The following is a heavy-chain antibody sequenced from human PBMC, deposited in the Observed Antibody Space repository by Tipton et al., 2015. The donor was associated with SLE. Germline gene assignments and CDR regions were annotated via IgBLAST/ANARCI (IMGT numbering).Heavy chain of an antibody. V-gene: IGHV4-59*11. CDR1: GASISTHY. Sequence: TLSLTCTVSGASISTHYWIWIRQPPGKGLEWIGYISYTGNTNFNPSLKSRVTMSVATSKNQFSLRLTSVTAADTAMYYCARDSAVNFWYCYLWGRGTLVTVSS. CDR2: ISYTGNT. J-gene: IGHJ2*01. CDR3: ARDSAVNFWYCYL.